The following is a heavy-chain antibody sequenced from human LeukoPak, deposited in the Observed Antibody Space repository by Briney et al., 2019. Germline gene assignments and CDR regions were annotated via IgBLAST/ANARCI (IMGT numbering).Heavy chain of an antibody. CDR2: IYYGGST. V-gene: IGHV4-59*08. CDR1: GGSISSYY. Sequence: SETLSLTCTVSGGSISSYYWSWIRQPPGKGLEWIGYIYYGGSTNYNPSLKSRVTISVDTSKNQFSLKLSSVTAADTAVYYCARRRAEGGSNGHYNWFDPWGQGILVTVSS. J-gene: IGHJ5*02. CDR3: ARRRAEGGSNGHYNWFDP. D-gene: IGHD6-13*01.